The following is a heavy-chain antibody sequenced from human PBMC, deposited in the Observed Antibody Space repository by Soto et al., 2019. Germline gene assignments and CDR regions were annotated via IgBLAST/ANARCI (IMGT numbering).Heavy chain of an antibody. CDR1: GFTFSSYA. J-gene: IGHJ5*02. D-gene: IGHD3-10*01. CDR3: AKGSSSGSYYLRWFAP. V-gene: IGHV3-23*01. Sequence: TGGSLRLSCAASGFTFSSYAMSWVRQAPGKGLEWVSAISGSGGSTYYADSVKGRFTISRDNSKNTLYLQMNSLRAEDTAVYYCAKGSSSGSYYLRWFAPWGQGTLVTVSS. CDR2: ISGSGGST.